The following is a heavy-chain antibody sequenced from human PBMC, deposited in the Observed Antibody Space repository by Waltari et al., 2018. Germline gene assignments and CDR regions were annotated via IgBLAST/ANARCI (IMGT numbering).Heavy chain of an antibody. CDR1: GRPFSSYI. V-gene: IGHV3-30-3*01. CDR3: ARGGGWNSHLDY. CDR2: ISYDGTNK. Sequence: QVQLVESGGGVVQPGRSLRLSCAAPGRPFSSYIRHWVRQPPGKGLEWVAVISYDGTNKYYADSVKGRFTISRDNSKNTLYLQMNSLRPDDTAVYYCARGGGWNSHLDYWGQGTLVTVSS. J-gene: IGHJ4*02. D-gene: IGHD1-7*01.